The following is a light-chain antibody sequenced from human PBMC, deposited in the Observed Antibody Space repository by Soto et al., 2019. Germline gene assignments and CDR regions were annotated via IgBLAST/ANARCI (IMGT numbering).Light chain of an antibody. CDR2: GNT. V-gene: IGLV1-40*01. CDR1: SSNIGSTYD. Sequence: QPVLTQPPSVTGAPGQRGTISCTGSSSNIGSTYDVQWYQQLPGTAPKLLIHGNTDRPSGVPDRFSGSKSGTSASLAITGLQADDEADYYCQSYDDSLSVHYVFGTGTKVTVL. J-gene: IGLJ1*01. CDR3: QSYDDSLSVHYV.